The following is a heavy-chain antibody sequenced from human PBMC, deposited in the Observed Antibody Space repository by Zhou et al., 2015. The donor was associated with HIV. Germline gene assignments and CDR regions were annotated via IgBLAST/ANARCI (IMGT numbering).Heavy chain of an antibody. J-gene: IGHJ4*02. Sequence: QVHLVQSGAELKKAGASVKVSCKTSGYTFTSYGISWVRQAPGQGLEWMGWINPYNGETKYAQNFQDRVTLTTDTSTSSAYMELRSLRSDDTARYYCARDLVPLERRGFDSWGQGTLVTVSS. V-gene: IGHV1-18*04. D-gene: IGHD1-1*01. CDR3: ARDLVPLERRGFDS. CDR1: GYTFTSYG. CDR2: INPYNGET.